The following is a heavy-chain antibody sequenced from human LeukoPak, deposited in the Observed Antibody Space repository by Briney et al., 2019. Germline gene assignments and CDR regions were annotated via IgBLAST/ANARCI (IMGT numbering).Heavy chain of an antibody. CDR1: GVSFNAYY. D-gene: IGHD2-8*02. Sequence: SETLSLTCTVSGVSFNAYYRSWIRQSPGKGLEWIGEVSPGGYIKYNPSLRSRVTISVDTSENQLSLRLSSVTAADTAMYYCARIRCGHTGDICYNHWAQGTLVTVSS. CDR3: ARIRCGHTGDICYNH. J-gene: IGHJ5*02. V-gene: IGHV4-34*01. CDR2: VSPGGYI.